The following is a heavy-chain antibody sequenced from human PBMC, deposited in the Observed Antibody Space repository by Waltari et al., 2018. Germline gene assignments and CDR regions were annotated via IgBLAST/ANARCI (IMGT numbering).Heavy chain of an antibody. V-gene: IGHV3-7*02. J-gene: IGHJ3*01. CDR1: GFTFSGYW. CDR3: ARIYCGAGGCYYDV. D-gene: IGHD2-15*01. Sequence: EVQVVESGGGLVQPGGSLRLSCVASGFTFSGYWMSWVGQAPGKGLERVANRKPDGSEKKYVDSVKDLFTITRDNARDSLNLQMNSLSADDTAVYYCARIYCGAGGCYYDVRGQGTMVTVSS. CDR2: RKPDGSEK.